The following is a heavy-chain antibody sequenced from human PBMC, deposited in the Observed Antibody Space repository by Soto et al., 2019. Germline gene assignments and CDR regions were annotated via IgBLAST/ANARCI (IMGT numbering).Heavy chain of an antibody. CDR3: ASGPDIVVVTAPLYYYYGMDV. J-gene: IGHJ6*02. D-gene: IGHD2-2*01. V-gene: IGHV1-69*13. CDR1: GGTFSSYA. CDR2: IIPVFGTA. Sequence: ASVKVSCKASGGTFSSYAISWVRQAPGQGLEWMGGIIPVFGTANYAQKFQGRVTITADESTSTAYMELSSLRSEDTAVYYCASGPDIVVVTAPLYYYYGMDVWGQGATVTVSS.